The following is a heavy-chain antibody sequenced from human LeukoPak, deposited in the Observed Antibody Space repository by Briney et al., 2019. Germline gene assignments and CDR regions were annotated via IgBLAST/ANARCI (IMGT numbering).Heavy chain of an antibody. V-gene: IGHV1-18*01. CDR3: ARGLVVPAAMGEFDY. CDR2: INVYNGNT. D-gene: IGHD2-2*01. CDR1: GYTFTTSG. J-gene: IGHJ4*02. Sequence: GASVKVSCKASGYTFTTSGINWVRQAPGQRLEWMGCINVYNGNTNYAQKFQGRVTMTRDTSTSTAYMELRSLKSDDTAVYYCARGLVVPAAMGEFDYWGQGTLIAVSS.